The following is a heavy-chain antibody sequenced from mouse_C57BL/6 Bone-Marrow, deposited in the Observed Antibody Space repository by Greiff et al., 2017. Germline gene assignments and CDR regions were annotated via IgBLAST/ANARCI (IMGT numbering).Heavy chain of an antibody. V-gene: IGHV5-6*01. CDR3: ARRPERYGSSYGYWYFDV. CDR2: ISSGGSYT. Sequence: EVHLVESGGDLVKPGGSLKLSCAASGFTFSSYGMSWVRQTPDKRLAWVATISSGGSYTYYPDSVKGRFTISRDNAKNTLYLQMSSLKSEDTAMYYCARRPERYGSSYGYWYFDVWGTGTTVTVSS. J-gene: IGHJ1*03. D-gene: IGHD1-1*01. CDR1: GFTFSSYG.